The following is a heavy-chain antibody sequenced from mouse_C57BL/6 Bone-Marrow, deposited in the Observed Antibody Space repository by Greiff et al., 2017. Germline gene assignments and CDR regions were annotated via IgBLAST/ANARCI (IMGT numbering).Heavy chain of an antibody. CDR2: IRNKANGYTT. D-gene: IGHD1-1*02. Sequence: EVKLMESGGGLVQPGGSLSLSCAASGFTFTDYYMSWVRQPPGKALEWLGFIRNKANGYTTEYSASVKGRFTISRDNSQSILYLQMNALRAEDSATYYCARWGSYPNWYFDVWGTGTTVTVSS. V-gene: IGHV7-3*01. CDR3: ARWGSYPNWYFDV. CDR1: GFTFTDYY. J-gene: IGHJ1*03.